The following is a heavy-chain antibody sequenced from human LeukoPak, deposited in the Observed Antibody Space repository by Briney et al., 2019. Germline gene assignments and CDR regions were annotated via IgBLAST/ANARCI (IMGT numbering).Heavy chain of an antibody. CDR1: GGSISSSSYY. CDR3: AREDSSSSDFDY. D-gene: IGHD6-13*01. V-gene: IGHV4-39*02. CDR2: IYYSGST. J-gene: IGHJ4*02. Sequence: SETLSLTCTVSGGSISSSSYYWGWIRQPPGKGLEWIGSIYYSGSTYYNPSLKSRVTISEDTSKNQFSLKLSSVTAADTAVYYCAREDSSSSDFDYWGQGTLVTVSS.